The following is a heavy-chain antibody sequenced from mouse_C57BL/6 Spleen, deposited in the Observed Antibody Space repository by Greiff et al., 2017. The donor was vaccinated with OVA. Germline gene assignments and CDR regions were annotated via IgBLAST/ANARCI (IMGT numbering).Heavy chain of an antibody. CDR1: GFTFSSYA. J-gene: IGHJ2*01. D-gene: IGHD2-5*01. Sequence: EVKLVESGGGLVKPGGSLKLSCAASGFTFSSYAMSWVRQTPEKRLEWVATISDGGSYTYYPDNVKGRFTISRDNAKNNLYLQMSHLKSEDTAMYYCARLSNYHFDYWGQGTTLTVSS. V-gene: IGHV5-4*03. CDR3: ARLSNYHFDY. CDR2: ISDGGSYT.